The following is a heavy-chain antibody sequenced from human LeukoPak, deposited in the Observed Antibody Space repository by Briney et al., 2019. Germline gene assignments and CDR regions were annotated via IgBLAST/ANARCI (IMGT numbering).Heavy chain of an antibody. CDR3: ARQSCTTTSCLYDAFDI. D-gene: IGHD2-2*01. V-gene: IGHV5-51*01. CDR1: GYSFTSYW. J-gene: IGHJ3*02. Sequence: GESLKISCKGSGYSFTSYWIGWVRQMPGKGLEWMGIIYPADSDTRYSPAFQGQVTMSVNKSISTAYLQWSSLKASDTAIYYCARQSCTTTSCLYDAFDIWGQGTMVTVSS. CDR2: IYPADSDT.